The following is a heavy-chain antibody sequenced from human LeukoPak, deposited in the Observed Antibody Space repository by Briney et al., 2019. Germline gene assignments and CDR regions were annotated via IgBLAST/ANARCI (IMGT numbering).Heavy chain of an antibody. Sequence: KPSETLSLTCAVYGGSFSGYYWSWIRQPPGKGLEWIGEINHSGSTNYNPSLKSRVTISVDTSKNQFSLKLSSVTAADTAVYYCAILNWGSGWSFDLWGRGTLVTASS. D-gene: IGHD7-27*01. CDR2: INHSGST. J-gene: IGHJ2*01. CDR3: AILNWGSGWSFDL. V-gene: IGHV4-34*01. CDR1: GGSFSGYY.